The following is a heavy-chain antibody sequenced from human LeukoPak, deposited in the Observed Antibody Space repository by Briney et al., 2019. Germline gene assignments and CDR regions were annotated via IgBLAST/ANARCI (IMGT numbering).Heavy chain of an antibody. CDR3: ARVVQSTDSSGFYLPEYFQH. CDR2: IYHSGST. V-gene: IGHV4-39*07. J-gene: IGHJ1*01. CDR1: GGSISSSSYY. D-gene: IGHD3-22*01. Sequence: SETLSLTCTVTGGSISSSSYYWGWIRQPPGKGLEWIGSIYHSGSTYYNPSLKSRVTISVDTSKNQFSLKLSSVTAADTAVYYCARVVQSTDSSGFYLPEYFQHWGQGTLVTVSS.